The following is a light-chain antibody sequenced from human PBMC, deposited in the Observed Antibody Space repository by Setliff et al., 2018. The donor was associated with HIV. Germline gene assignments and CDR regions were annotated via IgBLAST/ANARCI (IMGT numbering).Light chain of an antibody. Sequence: QSALTQPASVSGSPGQSVTISCTGNSSDVGGYKFVSWYQQHPAKAPKLIIYDVSNRPSGVPSRFSGSKSDNTASLTISGLQPEDEADYYCSSYTDSNVYIFGTGTKV. V-gene: IGLV2-14*03. CDR1: SSDVGGYKF. J-gene: IGLJ1*01. CDR3: SSYTDSNVYI. CDR2: DVS.